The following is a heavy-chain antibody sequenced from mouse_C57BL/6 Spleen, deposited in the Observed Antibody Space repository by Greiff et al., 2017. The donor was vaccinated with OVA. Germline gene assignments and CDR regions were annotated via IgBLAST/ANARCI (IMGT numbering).Heavy chain of an antibody. CDR2: LYPGDGDT. CDR1: GYAFSSSW. V-gene: IGHV1-82*01. CDR3: ARWGSFYAMDY. D-gene: IGHD1-1*02. J-gene: IGHJ4*01. Sequence: QVQLQQSGPELVKPGASVKISCKASGYAFSSSWMNWVKQRPGKGLEWIGRLYPGDGDTNYNGKFKGKATLTADKSSSTAYMQLSSLTSEDSAVYFCARWGSFYAMDYWGQGTSVTVSS.